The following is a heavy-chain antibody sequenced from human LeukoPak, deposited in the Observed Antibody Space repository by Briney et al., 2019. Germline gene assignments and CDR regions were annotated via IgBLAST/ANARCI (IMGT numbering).Heavy chain of an antibody. J-gene: IGHJ6*03. D-gene: IGHD3-22*01. CDR3: ARLIYYDSSGSDYYYYYMDV. V-gene: IGHV1-18*01. CDR2: ISAYKGNT. CDR1: GYTFTSYG. Sequence: ASVKVSCKASGYTFTSYGISWVRQAPGQGLEWMGWISAYKGNTNYAQKLQGRVSMTTDTSTSTAHMEMRSLRSDDTAVYYCARLIYYDSSGSDYYYYYMDVWGKGTTVTISS.